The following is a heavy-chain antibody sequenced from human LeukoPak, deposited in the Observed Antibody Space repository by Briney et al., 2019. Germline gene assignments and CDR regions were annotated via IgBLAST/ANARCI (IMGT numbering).Heavy chain of an antibody. CDR2: ISSGSSYI. CDR3: ACTSGYDFSSYYYYYMDV. Sequence: GGSLRLSCAASGFTFSSYSMNWVRQAPGKGLEWVSSISSGSSYIYYTDSVKGRFTISRDNAKNSLYLQMNRLSAEDTAVYYCACTSGYDFSSYYYYYMDVWGKGTTVTVSS. CDR1: GFTFSSYS. D-gene: IGHD5-12*01. J-gene: IGHJ6*03. V-gene: IGHV3-21*01.